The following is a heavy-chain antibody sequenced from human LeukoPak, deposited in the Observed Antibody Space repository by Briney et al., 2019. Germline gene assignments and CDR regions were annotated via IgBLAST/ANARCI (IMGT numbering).Heavy chain of an antibody. J-gene: IGHJ2*01. D-gene: IGHD2-21*02. CDR2: ISSSGSTI. CDR3: ARMEGDRSEWYFDL. CDR1: GFTFSDYY. V-gene: IGHV3-11*01. Sequence: GGSLRLSCAASGFTFSDYYMSWIRQAPGKGLEWVSHISSSGSTIYYADSVKGRFTISRDNAKNSLYLQMNSLRAEDTAVYYCARMEGDRSEWYFDLWGRGTLVTVSS.